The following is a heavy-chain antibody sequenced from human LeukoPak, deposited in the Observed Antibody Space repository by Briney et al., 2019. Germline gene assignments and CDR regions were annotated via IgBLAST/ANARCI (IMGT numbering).Heavy chain of an antibody. D-gene: IGHD3-22*01. Sequence: PGGSLRLSCAASGFTFSSYAMSWVRQAPGKGLEWVSAISGSGGSTYYADSVKGRFTISRDNSKNTLYLQMNSLRAEDTAVYYCAKDPIRDYYDTISSYYFDSWGQGTLVTVSS. J-gene: IGHJ4*02. V-gene: IGHV3-23*01. CDR1: GFTFSSYA. CDR3: AKDPIRDYYDTISSYYFDS. CDR2: ISGSGGST.